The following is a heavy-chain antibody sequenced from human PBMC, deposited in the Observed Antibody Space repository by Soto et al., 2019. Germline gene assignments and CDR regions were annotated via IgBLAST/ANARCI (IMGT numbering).Heavy chain of an antibody. Sequence: QVQLVQSGAEVKKPGASVKVSCKASGYTFTSYAMHWVRQAPGQRLEWMGWINAGNGNTKSSQKFQGRVTITRDTSASTDYMELSSLRSEDTAVYYCARVHGYSIGDLWGRGNLVTVAS. D-gene: IGHD2-21*01. CDR1: GYTFTSYA. CDR3: ARVHGYSIGDL. CDR2: INAGNGNT. V-gene: IGHV1-3*01. J-gene: IGHJ2*01.